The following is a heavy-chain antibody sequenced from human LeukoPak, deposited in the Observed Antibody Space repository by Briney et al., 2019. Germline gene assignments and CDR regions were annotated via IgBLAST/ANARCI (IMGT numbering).Heavy chain of an antibody. CDR3: ARPPTYYYDSNGYYYPDY. CDR1: RFTFSDYY. J-gene: IGHJ4*02. D-gene: IGHD3-22*01. Sequence: GGSLRLSCAASRFTFSDYYMSWIRQAPGKGLEWVSYISSSGSTIYYADSVKGRFTISRDNAKNSLYLQMNSLRAEDTAVYYCARPPTYYYDSNGYYYPDYWGQGTLVTVSS. V-gene: IGHV3-11*01. CDR2: ISSSGSTI.